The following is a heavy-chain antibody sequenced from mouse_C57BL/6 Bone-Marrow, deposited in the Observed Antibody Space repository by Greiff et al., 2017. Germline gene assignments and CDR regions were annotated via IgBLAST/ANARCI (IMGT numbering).Heavy chain of an antibody. V-gene: IGHV5-12*01. CDR1: GFTFSDYY. J-gene: IGHJ4*01. CDR2: ISNGGGST. D-gene: IGHD2-3*01. CDR3: AITDNGYYSYAMDY. Sequence: EVQGVESGGGLVQPGGSLKLSCAASGFTFSDYYMYWVRQTPEKRLEWVAYISNGGGSTYYPDTVKGRFTISRDNANSTLYLQMSRLTSEDTAMYYGAITDNGYYSYAMDYWGQGTSVTVSS.